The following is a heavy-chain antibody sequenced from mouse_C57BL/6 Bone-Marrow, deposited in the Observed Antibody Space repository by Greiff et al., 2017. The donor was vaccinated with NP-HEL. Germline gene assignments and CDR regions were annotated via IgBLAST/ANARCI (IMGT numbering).Heavy chain of an antibody. J-gene: IGHJ1*03. D-gene: IGHD1-1*01. CDR1: GFTFSDYG. CDR3: ARLFITTGVAPYWYFDV. CDR2: ISSGSSTI. Sequence: EVMLVESGGGLVKPGGSLKLSCAASGFTFSDYGMHWVRQAPEKGLEWVAYISSGSSTIYYADTVKGRFTITRDNAKNTEFLQMTSLRSEDTAMYYCARLFITTGVAPYWYFDVWGTGTTVTVSS. V-gene: IGHV5-17*01.